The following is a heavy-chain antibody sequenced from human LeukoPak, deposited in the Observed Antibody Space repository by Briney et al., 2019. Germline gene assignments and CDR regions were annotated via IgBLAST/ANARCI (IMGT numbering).Heavy chain of an antibody. CDR1: GGSISSYY. CDR2: IYYSGST. D-gene: IGHD1-26*01. J-gene: IGHJ5*02. Sequence: SETLSLTCTVSGGSISSYYWSWIRQPPGKGLEWIGYIYYSGSTNYNPSLKSRVTISVDTSKNQFSLKLSSVTAADTAVYYCARHSPRELAVTWFDPWGQGTLVTVSS. V-gene: IGHV4-59*08. CDR3: ARHSPRELAVTWFDP.